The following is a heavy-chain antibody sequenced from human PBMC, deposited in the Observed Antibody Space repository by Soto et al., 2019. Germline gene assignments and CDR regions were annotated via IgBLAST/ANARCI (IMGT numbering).Heavy chain of an antibody. Sequence: GGSLRLSCAASGVTFSSYAMHWVRQAPGKGLEWVAVISYDGSNKYYADSVKGRFTISRDNSKNTLYLQMTSLRAEDTAVYYCARDRHSYSGYDLPDYWGLGTLVTVSS. CDR2: ISYDGSNK. D-gene: IGHD5-12*01. J-gene: IGHJ4*02. CDR3: ARDRHSYSGYDLPDY. CDR1: GVTFSSYA. V-gene: IGHV3-30-3*01.